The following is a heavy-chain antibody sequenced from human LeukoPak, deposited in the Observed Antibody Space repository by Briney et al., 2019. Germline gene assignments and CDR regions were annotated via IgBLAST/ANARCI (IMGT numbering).Heavy chain of an antibody. J-gene: IGHJ4*02. V-gene: IGHV3-53*01. CDR1: GFTVSDSY. D-gene: IGHD3-10*01. CDR3: ARGARGAGSDY. Sequence: GGSLRLSCAASGFTVSDSYMSWVRQAPGKGLEWVSVIYSGGSTYYADSVKGRFTISRDSSKNTLYLQMNSLRAEDTAVYYCARGARGAGSDYWGQGTLVTVSS. CDR2: IYSGGST.